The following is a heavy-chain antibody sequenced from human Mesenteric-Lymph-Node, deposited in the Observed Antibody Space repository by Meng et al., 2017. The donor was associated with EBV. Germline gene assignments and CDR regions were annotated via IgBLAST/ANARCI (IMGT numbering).Heavy chain of an antibody. V-gene: IGHV1-46*01. CDR1: GYTFTNYY. D-gene: IGHD5-18*01. CDR3: ATGYTSLDY. J-gene: IGHJ4*02. Sequence: QVQLVQSGPEVKKPGASVKVSCKASGYTFTNYYMFWVRQAPGQGLEWMGVTSPSGAGTTYAQKFQGRVTMTRDTSTSTIYMELASLRSEDTAVYYCATGYTSLDYWGQGALVTVS. CDR2: TSPSGAGT.